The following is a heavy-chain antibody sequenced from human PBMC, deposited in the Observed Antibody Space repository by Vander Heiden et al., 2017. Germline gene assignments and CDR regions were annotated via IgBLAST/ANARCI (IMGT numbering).Heavy chain of an antibody. V-gene: IGHV3-23*01. D-gene: IGHD6-13*01. CDR2: ISGSGGST. J-gene: IGHJ4*02. CDR1: GFPFSSYA. CDR3: AKCRAADATGDD. Sequence: EVQLLASRGGLVQPGGSLRLSCAAAGFPFSSYAMSWVRQAPGKGLEWVSVISGSGGSTDDADAVKGRFTIYRDNSKKTLYLKMKRMRAEDTAVYYFAKCRAADATGDDGGQVTMVTVSS.